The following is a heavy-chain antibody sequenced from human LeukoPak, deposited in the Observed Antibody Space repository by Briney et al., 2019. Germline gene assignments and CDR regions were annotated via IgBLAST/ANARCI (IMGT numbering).Heavy chain of an antibody. Sequence: PGGSLRLSCAASGFSFSDYAMSWVRQAPGKGLEWVSSISSSSSYIYYADSVKGRFTISRDNAKNSLYLQMNSLRAEDTAVYYCASHYYDSSGYYSWGQGTLVTVSS. D-gene: IGHD3-22*01. V-gene: IGHV3-21*01. CDR1: GFSFSDYA. CDR2: ISSSSSYI. CDR3: ASHYYDSSGYYS. J-gene: IGHJ4*02.